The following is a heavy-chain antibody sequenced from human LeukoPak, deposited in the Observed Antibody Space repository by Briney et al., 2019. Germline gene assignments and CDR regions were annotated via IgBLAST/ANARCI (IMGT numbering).Heavy chain of an antibody. V-gene: IGHV4-59*08. J-gene: IGHJ4*02. Sequence: PSETLSLTCTVSGGSISGYYWSWIRQPPGKGPEWIGYIYYSGSTKYSPSLKSRATTSVDTSKNQFSLKLSSVTAADTAVYYCARQMSGFDWYLFDHWGQGTLVTVSS. CDR3: ARQMSGFDWYLFDH. D-gene: IGHD3-9*01. CDR2: IYYSGST. CDR1: GGSISGYY.